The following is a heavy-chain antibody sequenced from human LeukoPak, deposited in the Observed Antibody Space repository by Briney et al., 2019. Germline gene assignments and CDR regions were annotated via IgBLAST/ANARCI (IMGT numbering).Heavy chain of an antibody. V-gene: IGHV3-7*01. CDR2: IKQDGSEK. Sequence: GGSLRLSCAASGFTFSNYWMNWLCQAPGKGLEWVANIKQDGSEKYYVDSVKGRFTISRDNAKNSLYLQMNSLRAEDAGVYYCAKEGAYPIITYDSWGQGTLVTVSS. J-gene: IGHJ5*01. CDR1: GFTFSNYW. CDR3: AKEGAYPIITYDS. D-gene: IGHD1-14*01.